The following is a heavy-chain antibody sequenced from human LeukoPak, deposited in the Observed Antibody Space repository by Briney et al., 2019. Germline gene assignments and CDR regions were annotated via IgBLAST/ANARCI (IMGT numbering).Heavy chain of an antibody. V-gene: IGHV3-21*01. J-gene: IGHJ4*02. CDR1: GFTFSSCS. CDR2: IITSDNYI. CDR3: ARDYKYAFDN. Sequence: GGSLRLSCAASGFTFSSCSMNWVRQAPGKGLQWVSSIITSDNYIYYADSVKGRFTISRDNAKNSLYLQMNSLRAEDTAVYYCARDYKYAFDNWGQGTLVTVSS. D-gene: IGHD5-24*01.